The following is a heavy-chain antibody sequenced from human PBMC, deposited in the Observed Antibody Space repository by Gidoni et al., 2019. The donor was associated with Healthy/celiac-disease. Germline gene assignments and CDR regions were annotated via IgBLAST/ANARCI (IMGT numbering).Heavy chain of an antibody. CDR3: ARSKGGGYGHKSPIDY. D-gene: IGHD5-12*01. J-gene: IGHJ4*02. CDR2: ISYDGRNK. Sequence: QVQLVESGGGVVQPGRSLRISCAASGFTFSSYAMHWVRQAPGKGLGWVAVISYDGRNKYYADSVKGRFTISRDNSKNTLYLQMNSLRAEDTAVYYCARSKGGGYGHKSPIDYWGQGTLVTVSS. CDR1: GFTFSSYA. V-gene: IGHV3-30-3*01.